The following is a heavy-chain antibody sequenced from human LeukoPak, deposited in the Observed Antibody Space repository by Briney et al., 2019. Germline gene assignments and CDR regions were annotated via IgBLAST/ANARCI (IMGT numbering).Heavy chain of an antibody. J-gene: IGHJ5*02. CDR3: AREGASSTSDAIGVNWFDP. CDR2: ISAYNGNT. Sequence: GASVKVSCKASGYTFTSYGISWVRQAPGQGLEWMGWISAYNGNTNYAQKLQGRVTMTTDTSTSTAYMELRSLRSDDTAVYYCAREGASSTSDAIGVNWFDPWGQGTLVTVSS. D-gene: IGHD2-2*01. V-gene: IGHV1-18*01. CDR1: GYTFTSYG.